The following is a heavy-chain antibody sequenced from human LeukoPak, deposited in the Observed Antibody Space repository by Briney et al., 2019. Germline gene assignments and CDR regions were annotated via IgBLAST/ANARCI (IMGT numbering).Heavy chain of an antibody. Sequence: SCXXSXXXFSSYAXSWVXQAXGXXXXXXXGIIPIFGTANYAQKFQGRVTITADESTSTAYMELSSLRSEDTAVYYCARKGYGARAFDIWGQGTMVTVSS. V-gene: IGHV1-69*01. CDR1: XXXFSSYA. CDR2: IIPIFGTA. D-gene: IGHD4-17*01. J-gene: IGHJ3*02. CDR3: ARKGYGARAFDI.